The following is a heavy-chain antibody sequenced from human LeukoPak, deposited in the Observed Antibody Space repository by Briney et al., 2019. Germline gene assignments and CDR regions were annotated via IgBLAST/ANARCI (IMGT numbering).Heavy chain of an antibody. Sequence: SETLSLTCTVSAGSISSTSYNWGWIRQPPGKGLEWIGSIYYSGSTYYNPSLKSRVTISVDTSKNQFSLKLSSVTAADTAVYHCARTRRNYYYMDVWGKGTMVTVSS. CDR2: IYYSGST. V-gene: IGHV4-39*01. CDR1: AGSISSTSYN. J-gene: IGHJ6*03. CDR3: ARTRRNYYYMDV.